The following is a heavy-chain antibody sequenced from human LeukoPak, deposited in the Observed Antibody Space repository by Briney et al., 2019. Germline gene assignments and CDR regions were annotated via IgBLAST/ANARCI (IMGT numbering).Heavy chain of an antibody. CDR2: IIPIFGTA. Sequence: AAVTVSCTASGGTFSSYAISWVRQAPGQGLEWMGGIIPIFGTANYAQKFQGRVTITADESTSTAYMELSSLRSEDTAVYYCARDGPDAFDIWGQGTMVTVSS. V-gene: IGHV1-69*13. J-gene: IGHJ3*02. CDR3: ARDGPDAFDI. CDR1: GGTFSSYA.